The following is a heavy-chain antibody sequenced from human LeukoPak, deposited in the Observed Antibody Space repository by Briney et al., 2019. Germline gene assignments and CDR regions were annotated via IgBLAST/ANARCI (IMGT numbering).Heavy chain of an antibody. CDR1: GFSFSDHY. CDR3: VRAVKGDNFDY. J-gene: IGHJ4*02. Sequence: GGSLRLSCAASGFSFSDHYMDWVRQAPGKGLEWVGRTRNKANSYTTEYAASVKGRFTISRDDSKNSLYLQMNSLKTEDTAVYYCVRAVKGDNFDYWGQGTLVTVSS. V-gene: IGHV3-72*01. CDR2: TRNKANSYTT. D-gene: IGHD3-16*01.